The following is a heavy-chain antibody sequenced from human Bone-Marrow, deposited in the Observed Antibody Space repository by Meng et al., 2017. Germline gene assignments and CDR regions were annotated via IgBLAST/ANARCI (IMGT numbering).Heavy chain of an antibody. CDR3: ARAGSYYYDSSGYYALDY. D-gene: IGHD3-22*01. CDR1: GYTFTSYA. CDR2: INPSGGST. V-gene: IGHV1-46*01. Sequence: ASVKVSCKASGYTFTSYAMNWLRQAPGQGLEWMGIINPSGGSTSYAQKFQGRVTMTRDTSTSTVYMELSSLRSEDTAVYYCARAGSYYYDSSGYYALDYWGQGTLVTVSS. J-gene: IGHJ4*02.